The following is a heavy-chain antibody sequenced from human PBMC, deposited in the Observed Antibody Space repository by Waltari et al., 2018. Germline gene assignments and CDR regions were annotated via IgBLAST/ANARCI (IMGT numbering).Heavy chain of an antibody. CDR2: IYSGGST. CDR1: VFTFSSYA. CDR3: AKVGANAFDI. D-gene: IGHD1-26*01. V-gene: IGHV3-23*03. Sequence: EVQLLESGGGLVQPGGSLRLSCAASVFTFSSYAMSWVRQAPGKGLEWVSVIYSGGSTYYADSVKGRFTISRDNSKNTLYLQMNSLRAEDTAVYYCAKVGANAFDIWGQGTMVTVSS. J-gene: IGHJ3*02.